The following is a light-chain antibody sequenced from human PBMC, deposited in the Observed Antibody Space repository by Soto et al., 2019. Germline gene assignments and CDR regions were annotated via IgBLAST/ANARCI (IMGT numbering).Light chain of an antibody. CDR3: SSYTTSSTVV. V-gene: IGLV2-14*01. CDR1: SSDVGAYGY. J-gene: IGLJ2*01. CDR2: EVS. Sequence: QSALTQPASVSGSPGQSITISCTGTSSDVGAYGYVSWYQQHPGKAPKLMIYEVSYRPSGVSNRFSGSKSGNAASLTISGLHAEVEADYYCSSYTTSSTVVFGGGTKVTVL.